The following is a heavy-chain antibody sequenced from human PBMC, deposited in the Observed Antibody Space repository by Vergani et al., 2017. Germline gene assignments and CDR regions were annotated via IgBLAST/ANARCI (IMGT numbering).Heavy chain of an antibody. CDR2: INPNSGGT. D-gene: IGHD2-2*01. CDR3: GGGGTSSNRDYYDY. V-gene: IGHV1-2*02. J-gene: IGHJ4*02. Sequence: QVQLVQSGAEVKKPGASVKVSCKASGYTFTAYFMHWVRQAPGQGLEWMGWINPNSGGTNYAQKFQGRVTMTRDTSISTAYMELSNRRSYDTAVYYCGGGGTSSNRDYYDYWGQGTLVTVSS. CDR1: GYTFTAYF.